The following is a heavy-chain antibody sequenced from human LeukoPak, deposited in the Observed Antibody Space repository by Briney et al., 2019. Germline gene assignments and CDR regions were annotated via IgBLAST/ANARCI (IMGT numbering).Heavy chain of an antibody. CDR3: ARAHSSSWYMDY. J-gene: IGHJ4*02. V-gene: IGHV4-59*13. CDR2: IYYSGST. D-gene: IGHD6-13*01. Sequence: KPSETLSLTCSVSGGSISSYYWSWIRQPREKALEWIGYIYYSGSTNYNPSLKSRVTISVDTSENQLSLKLSSVTAADTAVYYCARAHSSSWYMDYWGQGTLVTVSS. CDR1: GGSISSYY.